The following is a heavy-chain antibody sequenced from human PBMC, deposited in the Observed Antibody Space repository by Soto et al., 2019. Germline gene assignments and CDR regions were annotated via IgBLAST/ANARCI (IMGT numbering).Heavy chain of an antibody. D-gene: IGHD3-10*01. CDR3: AKVRYYYGSGTDY. CDR2: ISGSGGST. J-gene: IGHJ4*02. V-gene: IGHV3-23*01. CDR1: GFTFSSYA. Sequence: LRLSCAASGFTFSSYAMSWVRQAPGKGLEWVSAISGSGGSTYYADSVKGRFTISRDNSKNTLYLQMNSLRAEDTAVYYCAKVRYYYGSGTDYWGQGTLVTVSS.